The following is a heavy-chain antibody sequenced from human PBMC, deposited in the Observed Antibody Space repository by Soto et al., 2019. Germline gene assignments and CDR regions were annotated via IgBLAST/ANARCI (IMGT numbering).Heavy chain of an antibody. CDR1: GGSFSGYY. Sequence: SETLSLTCAVYGGSFSGYYWSWIRQPPGKGLEWIGEINHSGSTNYNPSLKSRVTISVDTSKNQFSLKLSSVTAADTAVYYCARGFLGGGRSSWYSLWWFDPWGQGTLVTVSS. CDR3: ARGFLGGGRSSWYSLWWFDP. J-gene: IGHJ5*02. V-gene: IGHV4-34*01. D-gene: IGHD6-13*01. CDR2: INHSGST.